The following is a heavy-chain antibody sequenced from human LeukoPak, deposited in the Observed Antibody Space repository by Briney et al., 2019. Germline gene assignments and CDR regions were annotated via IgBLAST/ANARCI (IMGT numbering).Heavy chain of an antibody. CDR3: ARDLGIAAAAYAEYFQH. V-gene: IGHV1-69*04. J-gene: IGHJ1*01. D-gene: IGHD6-13*01. Sequence: ASVKVSCKASGGTFSSYAISWVRQAPGQGLEWMGRIIPIFGIANYTQKFQGRVTITADKSTSTAYMELSSLRSEDTAVYYCARDLGIAAAAYAEYFQHWGLGTLVTVSS. CDR1: GGTFSSYA. CDR2: IIPIFGIA.